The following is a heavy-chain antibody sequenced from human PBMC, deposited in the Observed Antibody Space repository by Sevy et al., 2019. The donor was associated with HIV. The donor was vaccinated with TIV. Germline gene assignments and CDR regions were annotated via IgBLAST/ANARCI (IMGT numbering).Heavy chain of an antibody. CDR2: INHSGST. V-gene: IGHV4-34*01. J-gene: IGHJ4*01. D-gene: IGHD3-22*01. Sequence: SLTCTVYGGSFSADYWTWIRQPPGKGLEWIGEINHSGSTNYNPSLKSRVTISLDTSKNQFSLRLTSVTAADTAVFYCARGYDAGPLIYWGHGTLVTVSS. CDR1: GGSFSADY. CDR3: ARGYDAGPLIY.